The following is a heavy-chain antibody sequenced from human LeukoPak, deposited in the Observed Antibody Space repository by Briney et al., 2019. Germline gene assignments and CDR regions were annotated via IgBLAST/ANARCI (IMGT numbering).Heavy chain of an antibody. V-gene: IGHV1-18*01. J-gene: IGHJ3*02. Sequence: GASVKVSCKASGYTFTSYGISWVRQAPGQGLEWMGWISAYNGSTNYAQKLQGRVTMTTDTSTSTAYMELRSLRSDDTAVYYCARDHSSSWSDAFDIWGQGTMVTVSS. CDR1: GYTFTSYG. CDR2: ISAYNGST. D-gene: IGHD6-13*01. CDR3: ARDHSSSWSDAFDI.